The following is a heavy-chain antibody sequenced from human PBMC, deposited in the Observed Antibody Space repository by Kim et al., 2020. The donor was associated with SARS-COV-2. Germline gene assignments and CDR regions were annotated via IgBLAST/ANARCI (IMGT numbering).Heavy chain of an antibody. CDR1: GGSISSSSYY. CDR3: ASAFDSGFPSY. J-gene: IGHJ4*02. D-gene: IGHD3-22*01. CDR2: IYYSGST. Sequence: SETLSLTCTVSGGSISSSSYYWGWIRQPPGKGLEWIGSIYYSGSTYYNPSLKSRVTISVDTSKNQFSLKLSSVTAADTAVYYCASAFDSGFPSYWGQGTLVTVSS. V-gene: IGHV4-39*07.